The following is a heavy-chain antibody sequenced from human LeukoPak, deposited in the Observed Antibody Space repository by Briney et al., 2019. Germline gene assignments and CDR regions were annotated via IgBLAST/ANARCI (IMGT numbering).Heavy chain of an antibody. Sequence: SSETLSLTCTVSGGSISSYYWSWIRQPPGKGLEWIGYIYYSGSTNYNPSLKSRVTISVDTSKNQFSLKLSSVTAADTAVYYCAGTYYDILTGPPLYYGMDVWGQGTTVTVSS. CDR1: GGSISSYY. V-gene: IGHV4-59*12. CDR3: AGTYYDILTGPPLYYGMDV. J-gene: IGHJ6*02. D-gene: IGHD3-9*01. CDR2: IYYSGST.